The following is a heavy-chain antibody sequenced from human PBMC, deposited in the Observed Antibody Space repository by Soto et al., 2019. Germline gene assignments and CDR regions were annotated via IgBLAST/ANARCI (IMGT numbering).Heavy chain of an antibody. D-gene: IGHD5-18*01. Sequence: ELQLLESGGGLVQPGGSLRLSCVASEFTFSSYAMSWVRQAPGKGLGWVSAISGSGGNTYYADSVKGRFAVSRDHSKSTLYLQMNSLRDEDTAVYYCAKVPTGEMGTVFQAFDIWGQGTMVTVSS. CDR2: ISGSGGNT. CDR3: AKVPTGEMGTVFQAFDI. CDR1: EFTFSSYA. J-gene: IGHJ3*02. V-gene: IGHV3-23*01.